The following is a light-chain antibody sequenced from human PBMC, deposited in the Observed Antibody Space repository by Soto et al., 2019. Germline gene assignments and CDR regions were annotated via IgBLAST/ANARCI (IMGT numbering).Light chain of an antibody. CDR1: SSDVGSYNL. Sequence: QSALTQPASVSGSPGQSITISCTGTSSDVGSYNLVSWYQQQPGKAPKLMIYEGSKRPSGVSNRFSGSKSGNTASLTISGLQAEDEADYYCCSYAGSSTFLYVFGTGTKVTVL. CDR2: EGS. J-gene: IGLJ1*01. CDR3: CSYAGSSTFLYV. V-gene: IGLV2-23*03.